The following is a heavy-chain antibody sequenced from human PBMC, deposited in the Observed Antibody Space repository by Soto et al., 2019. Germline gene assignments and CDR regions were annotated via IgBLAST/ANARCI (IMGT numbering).Heavy chain of an antibody. D-gene: IGHD3-22*01. CDR2: IIPIFGTA. J-gene: IGHJ6*02. CDR3: ARDFANYYDSSGSGYYGMDV. Sequence: ASVKVSCKASGGTFSSYAISWVRQAPGQGLEWMGGIIPIFGTANYAQKFQGRVTITADESTSTAYMELSSLRSEDTAVYYCARDFANYYDSSGSGYYGMDVWGQGTTVTVSS. CDR1: GGTFSSYA. V-gene: IGHV1-69*13.